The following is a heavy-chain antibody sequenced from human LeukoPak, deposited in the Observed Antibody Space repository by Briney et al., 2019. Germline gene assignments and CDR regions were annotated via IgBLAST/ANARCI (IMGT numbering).Heavy chain of an antibody. V-gene: IGHV4-38-2*02. CDR2: IYHSGST. J-gene: IGHJ4*02. D-gene: IGHD1-7*01. CDR1: GYSISSGYY. CDR3: ARVLSTGTTSPFDY. Sequence: SETLSLTCTVSGYSISSGYYWGWIRQPPGKGLEWIGSIYHSGSTYCNPSLKSRVTISVDTSKNQFSLKLSSVTAADTAVYYCARVLSTGTTSPFDYWGQGTLVTVSS.